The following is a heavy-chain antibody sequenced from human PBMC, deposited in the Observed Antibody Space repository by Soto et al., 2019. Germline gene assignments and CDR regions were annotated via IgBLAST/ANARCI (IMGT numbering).Heavy chain of an antibody. CDR3: ARAGTYYYGSGSYYRKLAFDY. D-gene: IGHD3-10*01. CDR2: INAGNGNT. J-gene: IGHJ4*02. V-gene: IGHV1-3*01. CDR1: GYTFTSYA. Sequence: GPSVKVSCKASGYTFTSYAMHWVRQAPGQRLEWMGWINAGNGNTKYSQKFQGRVTITRDTSASTAYMELSSLRSEDTAVYYCARAGTYYYGSGSYYRKLAFDYWGQGTLVTVSS.